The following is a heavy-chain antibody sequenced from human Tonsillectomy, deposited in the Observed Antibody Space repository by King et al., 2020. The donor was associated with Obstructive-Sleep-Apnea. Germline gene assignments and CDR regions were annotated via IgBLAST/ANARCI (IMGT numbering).Heavy chain of an antibody. CDR3: AGWLYSRGSIDY. CDR2: IISSSSTS. V-gene: IGHV3-48*04. Sequence: QLVQSGGGLVQPGGSLRLSGAASVFTFSSYKMNWVRQAAGRWLEWVSYIISSSSTSYYADSVKGRFTISRDNAKNSLYLQMNSLRAEDTAVYYCAGWLYSRGSIDYWGQGTLVTVSS. J-gene: IGHJ4*02. D-gene: IGHD6-19*01. CDR1: VFTFSSYK.